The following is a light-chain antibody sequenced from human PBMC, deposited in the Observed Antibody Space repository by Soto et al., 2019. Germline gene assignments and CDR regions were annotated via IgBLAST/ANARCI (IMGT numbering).Light chain of an antibody. CDR1: ESISTW. Sequence: DIQMTQSPSTLSASVGDRVTITCRASESISTWLAWYQQKPGRAPKLLIYDASNLESGVPSRFSGSSSGTEFILTIDSVQPDDFATHYCQHYTGTFGQGTRVDIK. V-gene: IGKV1-5*01. CDR3: QHYTGT. J-gene: IGKJ1*01. CDR2: DAS.